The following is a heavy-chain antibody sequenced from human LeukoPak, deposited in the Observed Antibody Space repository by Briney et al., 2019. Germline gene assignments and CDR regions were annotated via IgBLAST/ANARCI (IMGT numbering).Heavy chain of an antibody. D-gene: IGHD6-13*01. Sequence: ASVKVSCKASGYTFTSYYMHWVRQAPGQGLEWMRIINPSGGSTSYAQKFQGRVTMTRDTSTSTVYMELSSLRSEDTAVYYCASSSSSWQLYFDYWGQGTLVTVSS. J-gene: IGHJ4*02. V-gene: IGHV1-46*01. CDR3: ASSSSSWQLYFDY. CDR1: GYTFTSYY. CDR2: INPSGGST.